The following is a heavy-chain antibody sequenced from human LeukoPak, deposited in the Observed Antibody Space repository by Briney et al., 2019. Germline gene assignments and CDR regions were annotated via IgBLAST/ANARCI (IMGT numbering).Heavy chain of an antibody. Sequence: EGSLRFSCAASGFTFSSYAMSWVRQAPGKGMEWVSSISSSSGYINYADSVKGRFTISRDNAKNSLFLQLNSLRVEDTAVYFCVREGTGVLRYLAYWGQGSLVTVSS. D-gene: IGHD3-9*01. CDR2: ISSSSGYI. J-gene: IGHJ4*02. CDR3: VREGTGVLRYLAY. V-gene: IGHV3-21*06. CDR1: GFTFSSYA.